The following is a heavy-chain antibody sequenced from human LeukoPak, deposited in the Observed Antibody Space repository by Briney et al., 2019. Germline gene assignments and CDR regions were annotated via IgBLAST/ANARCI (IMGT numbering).Heavy chain of an antibody. D-gene: IGHD6-25*01. CDR1: GFTFSSYA. CDR3: AKNSGYSWQYFFDY. V-gene: IGHV3-23*01. J-gene: IGHJ4*02. CDR2: ISASGGST. Sequence: GGSLRLSCAASGFTFSSYAMSWVRQAPGKGLEWVSAISASGGSTYYADSVKGRFTISRDNSKNTLYLQMNSLRAEDAAVYFCAKNSGYSWQYFFDYWGQGTLVTVSS.